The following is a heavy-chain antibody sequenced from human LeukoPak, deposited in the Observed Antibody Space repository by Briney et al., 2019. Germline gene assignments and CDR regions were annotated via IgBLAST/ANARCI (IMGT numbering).Heavy chain of an antibody. J-gene: IGHJ4*02. CDR3: ARGSLVRDYFDY. V-gene: IGHV4-61*08. CDR2: INHSGST. D-gene: IGHD3-10*01. Sequence: PSETLSLTCNVSGGSVSSGGYYWSWIRQPPGKGLEWIGEINHSGSTNYNPSLKSRVTISVDTSKNQFSLKLSSVTAADTAVYYCARGSLVRDYFDYWGQGTLVTVSS. CDR1: GGSVSSGGYY.